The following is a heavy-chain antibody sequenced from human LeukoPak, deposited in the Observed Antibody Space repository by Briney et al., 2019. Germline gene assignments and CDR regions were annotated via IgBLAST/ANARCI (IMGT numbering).Heavy chain of an antibody. J-gene: IGHJ4*02. CDR2: MHYSGST. V-gene: IGHV4-39*01. D-gene: IGHD2-2*03. Sequence: SETLSLTCIVAGGSVSSGLYYWGWVRQPPGKGLEWIASMHYSGSTYYNPPLKSRSIISVDTSKNQFSLNLRFVTAADTAVYYCARLGYCRSTDCYFDYWGRGALVTVSS. CDR3: ARLGYCRSTDCYFDY. CDR1: GGSVSSGLYY.